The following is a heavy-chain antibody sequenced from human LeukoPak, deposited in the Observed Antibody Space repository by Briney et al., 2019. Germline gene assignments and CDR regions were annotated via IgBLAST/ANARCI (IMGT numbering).Heavy chain of an antibody. J-gene: IGHJ5*02. Sequence: SEALSLTCAVYGGSFSGYYWSWIRQPPGKGLECIGEINYSGSTNYNPSLKSRVTISLDTSKNQFSLKLSSVTAADTAVYYCARLSPRVGPYLRLPNNWFDPWGQGTLVTVSS. CDR3: ARLSPRVGPYLRLPNNWFDP. V-gene: IGHV4-34*01. CDR1: GGSFSGYY. D-gene: IGHD2-15*01. CDR2: INYSGST.